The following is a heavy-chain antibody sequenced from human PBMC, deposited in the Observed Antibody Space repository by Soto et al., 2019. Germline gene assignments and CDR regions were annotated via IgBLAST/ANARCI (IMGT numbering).Heavy chain of an antibody. CDR1: GFTFSSYA. CDR2: ISGSDGST. J-gene: IGHJ4*02. D-gene: IGHD3-3*01. Sequence: VQLLESGGGLVQPGGSLRLSCAASGFTFSSYAMSWVRQAPGKGLEWVSAISGSDGSTYYADSVKGRFTVSRDNSKNTLYLQMNSLRAEDTAVYYCAKLPPHDFWSGYPYFDYWGQGTLVIVSP. V-gene: IGHV3-23*01. CDR3: AKLPPHDFWSGYPYFDY.